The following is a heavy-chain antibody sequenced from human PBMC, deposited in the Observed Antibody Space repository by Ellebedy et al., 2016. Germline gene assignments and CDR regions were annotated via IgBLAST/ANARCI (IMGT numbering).Heavy chain of an antibody. V-gene: IGHV1-18*04. CDR1: GYTFTSYG. J-gene: IGHJ6*02. CDR3: ARDYGYCSSTSCYMTGMDV. Sequence: ASVKVSXXASGYTFTSYGISWVRQAPGQGLEWMGWISAYNGNTNYAQKLRGRVTMTTDTSTSTAYMELRSLRSDDTAVYYCARDYGYCSSTSCYMTGMDVWGQGTTVTVSS. D-gene: IGHD2-2*02. CDR2: ISAYNGNT.